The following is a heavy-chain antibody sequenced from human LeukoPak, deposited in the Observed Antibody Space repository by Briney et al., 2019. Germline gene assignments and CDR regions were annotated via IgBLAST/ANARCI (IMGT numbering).Heavy chain of an antibody. V-gene: IGHV4-59*01. Sequence: PSETLSLTCTVSGDSISSYYWSWIRQPPGKGLEWIGYFSYSGRTSYNPSLKSRVTISLDTSQNQVSLKLSSVTAADTAVYYCARPYRSGWYGAFQHWGQGTLVTVSS. CDR3: ARPYRSGWYGAFQH. J-gene: IGHJ1*01. D-gene: IGHD6-19*01. CDR1: GDSISSYY. CDR2: FSYSGRT.